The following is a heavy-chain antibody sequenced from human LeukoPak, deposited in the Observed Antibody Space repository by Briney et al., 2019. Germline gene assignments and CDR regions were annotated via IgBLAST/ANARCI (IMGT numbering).Heavy chain of an antibody. CDR3: AREVRGYYFDY. V-gene: IGHV3-53*01. D-gene: IGHD3-22*01. CDR1: GFIVSSNY. J-gene: IGHJ4*02. Sequence: GGSLRLSCAASGFIVSSNYMNWVRQAPGKGLEGVSVISSGGNTYYADSVKGRFTISRDISKNTLYIQMNGLRAEDTAVYYCAREVRGYYFDYWGQGTLVTVSS. CDR2: ISSGGNT.